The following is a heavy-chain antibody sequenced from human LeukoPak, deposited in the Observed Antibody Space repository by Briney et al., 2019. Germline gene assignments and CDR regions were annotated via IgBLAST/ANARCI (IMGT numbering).Heavy chain of an antibody. Sequence: ASETLSLTCTVSGGSISSYYWSWIRQPPGKGLEWIGYIYYSGSTNYNPSLKSRVTISVDTSKNQFSLILNSVTAADTAVYYCARVDYYDSSVFDYWGQGTLVTVSS. CDR1: GGSISSYY. D-gene: IGHD3-22*01. CDR2: IYYSGST. V-gene: IGHV4-59*01. CDR3: ARVDYYDSSVFDY. J-gene: IGHJ4*02.